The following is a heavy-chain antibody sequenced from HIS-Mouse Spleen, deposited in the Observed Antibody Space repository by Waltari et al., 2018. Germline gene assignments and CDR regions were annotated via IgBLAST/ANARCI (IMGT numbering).Heavy chain of an antibody. D-gene: IGHD6-19*01. V-gene: IGHV1-2*02. CDR2: INPNSGGT. CDR3: ARGYSSGWYGDYFDY. J-gene: IGHJ4*02. Sequence: QLQLVQSGAEVQKPEASVKVSCKASGYTFTGYYMHWVRQAPGQGLAWMGWINPNSGGTNYAQKFQGRVTMTRDTSISTAYMELSRLRSDDTAVYYCARGYSSGWYGDYFDYWGQGTLVTVSS. CDR1: GYTFTGYY.